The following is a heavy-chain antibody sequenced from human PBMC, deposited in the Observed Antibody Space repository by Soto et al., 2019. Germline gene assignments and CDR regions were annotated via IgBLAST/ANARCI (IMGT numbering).Heavy chain of an antibody. CDR2: ISYDGSNK. CDR1: GFTFSSYA. V-gene: IGHV3-30-3*01. Sequence: GGSLRLSCAASGFTFSSYAMHWVRQAPGKGLEWVAVISYDGSNKYYADSVKGRFTISRDNSKNTLYLQMNSLRAEDTAVYYCARDTAICSWPNPLYYYYGMDVWGQGTMVTVSS. J-gene: IGHJ6*02. D-gene: IGHD6-13*01. CDR3: ARDTAICSWPNPLYYYYGMDV.